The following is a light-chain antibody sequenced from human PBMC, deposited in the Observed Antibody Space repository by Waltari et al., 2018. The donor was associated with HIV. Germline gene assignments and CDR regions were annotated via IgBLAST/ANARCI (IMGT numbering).Light chain of an antibody. V-gene: IGLV3-1*01. J-gene: IGLJ3*02. CDR2: QDA. CDR3: QAWDSRTVV. CDR1: KLGDKY. Sequence: SYELSQATSVSVSPGQTASINCSGDKLGDKYVSWYQQKAGHSPLRVVYQDAKRPSGIPDRFSGSNSGNTATLTISGTQAVDEADYYCQAWDSRTVVFGGGTHLTVL.